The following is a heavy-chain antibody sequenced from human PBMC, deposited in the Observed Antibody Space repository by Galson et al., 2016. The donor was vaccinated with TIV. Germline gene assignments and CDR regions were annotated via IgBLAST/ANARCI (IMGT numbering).Heavy chain of an antibody. Sequence: SLRLSCAASGFTFQDYGMQWVRKAPGRGLEWASGISSNSVSRGYAASVKGRFTVSRDNAKNSLYLQMNTLRGEDTALYYCAKARGYGYGSPRDYYYGMDVWGPGTTVTVSS. J-gene: IGHJ6*02. D-gene: IGHD5-18*01. V-gene: IGHV3-9*01. CDR2: ISSNSVSR. CDR1: GFTFQDYG. CDR3: AKARGYGYGSPRDYYYGMDV.